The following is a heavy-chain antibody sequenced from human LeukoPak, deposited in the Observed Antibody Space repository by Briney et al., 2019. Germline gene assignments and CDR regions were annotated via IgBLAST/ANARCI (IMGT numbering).Heavy chain of an antibody. V-gene: IGHV1-69*06. CDR2: IIPIFGTA. CDR3: ASYILTGYLYFDY. Sequence: GASVKVSCKASGYTFTSYGISWVRQAPGQGLEWMGGIIPIFGTANYAQKFQGRVTITADKSTSTAYMELSSLRSEDTAVYYCASYILTGYLYFDYWGQGTLVTVSS. J-gene: IGHJ4*02. CDR1: GYTFTSYG. D-gene: IGHD3-9*01.